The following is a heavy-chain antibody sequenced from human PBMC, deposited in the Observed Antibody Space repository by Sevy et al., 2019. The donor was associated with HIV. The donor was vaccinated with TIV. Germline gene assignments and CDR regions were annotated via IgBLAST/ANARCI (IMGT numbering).Heavy chain of an antibody. V-gene: IGHV3-66*01. CDR2: IHSDDTT. D-gene: IGHD5-18*01. CDR1: GFTVNSNY. CDR3: ARGKSGYGYALNY. Sequence: GGSLRLSCAASGFTVNSNYMTWVRQAPGKGLEGVSVIHSDDTTYHADSVKDRVTISRDNFKNTLYLHMSSLRAEDTAVYYCARGKSGYGYALNYWGQGTLVTCSS. J-gene: IGHJ4*02.